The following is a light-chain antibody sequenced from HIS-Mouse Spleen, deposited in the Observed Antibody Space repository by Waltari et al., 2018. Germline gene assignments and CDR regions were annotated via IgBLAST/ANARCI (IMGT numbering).Light chain of an antibody. J-gene: IGLJ3*02. CDR3: QTWGTGIRV. V-gene: IGLV4-69*01. CDR1: SWLSTYA. Sequence: QLVLTQSPSASASTGASVKLTSTLSSWLSTYAIPCHQQQPEKGPRYLMKLNSDGSHSKGDGIPDRFSGSSSGAERYLTISSLQSEDEADYYCQTWGTGIRVFGGGTKLTVL. CDR2: LNSDGSH.